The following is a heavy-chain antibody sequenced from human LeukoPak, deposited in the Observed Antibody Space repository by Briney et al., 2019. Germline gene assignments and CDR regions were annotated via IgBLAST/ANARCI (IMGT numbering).Heavy chain of an antibody. CDR1: GFTFSGHY. CDR3: VREGNELLSKNFDY. CDR2: INPHSGGT. V-gene: IGHV1-2*02. D-gene: IGHD2-21*02. Sequence: ASVKVSCKASGFTFSGHYIHWLRQAPGQGLEWMGYINPHSGGTSSPQKFQGRRTMTTDTSISAVYMELSSLTSDDTAMYYCVREGNELLSKNFDYWGQGTLVTVSS. J-gene: IGHJ4*02.